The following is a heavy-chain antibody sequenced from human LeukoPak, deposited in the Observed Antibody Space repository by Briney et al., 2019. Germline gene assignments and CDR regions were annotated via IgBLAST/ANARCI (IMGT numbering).Heavy chain of an antibody. V-gene: IGHV3-7*01. CDR1: GFTVSSNY. D-gene: IGHD3-22*01. CDR3: ARDLPYYYASSGYSDY. CDR2: IKQDGGEK. J-gene: IGHJ4*02. Sequence: GGSLRLSCAASGFTVSSNYMSWVRQAPGKGLEWVANIKQDGGEKYYVDSVKGRFTISRDNAKNSLYLQMSSLRAEDTAVYYCARDLPYYYASSGYSDYWGQGTLVTVSS.